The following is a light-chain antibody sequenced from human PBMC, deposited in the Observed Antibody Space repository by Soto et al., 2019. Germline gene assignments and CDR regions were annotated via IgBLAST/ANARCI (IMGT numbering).Light chain of an antibody. Sequence: EIVLTQSPGTLSLSPGERATLSCRASQSVSSSYLAWYQQKPGQAPRLLIYGASSRATGIPDRFSGSGSGTDFTLTISRLEPEDFAVYYCQQYGSSHTFGPGTKWISN. CDR3: QQYGSSHT. V-gene: IGKV3-20*01. J-gene: IGKJ3*01. CDR1: QSVSSSY. CDR2: GAS.